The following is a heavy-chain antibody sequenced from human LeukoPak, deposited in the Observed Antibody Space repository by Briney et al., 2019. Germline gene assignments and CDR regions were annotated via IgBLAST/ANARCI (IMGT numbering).Heavy chain of an antibody. Sequence: ASVKVSCKASGYTFTSYYMHWVRQAPGQGLEWMGIINPSGGSTSYAQKFQGRVTMTRDTSTSTVYMELSSLRSEDTAVYYCAGYRGPGYCSSTSCYKGAFDIWGQGTMVTVSS. CDR2: INPSGGST. D-gene: IGHD2-2*02. CDR1: GYTFTSYY. V-gene: IGHV1-46*01. CDR3: AGYRGPGYCSSTSCYKGAFDI. J-gene: IGHJ3*02.